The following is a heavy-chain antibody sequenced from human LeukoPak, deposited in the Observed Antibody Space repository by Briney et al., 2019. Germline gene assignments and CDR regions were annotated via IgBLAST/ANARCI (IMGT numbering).Heavy chain of an antibody. V-gene: IGHV3-7*01. Sequence: PGGSLRLSCTASGFTFRSYGMHWVRQAPGKGLEWVGNIKQDGSDKNYMDSVKGRFTISRDNAKNSLYLQMNSLRAEDTAVYYCARLGVQLWTIYYYYYMDVWGKGTTVTVSS. D-gene: IGHD5-18*01. CDR2: IKQDGSDK. J-gene: IGHJ6*03. CDR1: GFTFRSYG. CDR3: ARLGVQLWTIYYYYYMDV.